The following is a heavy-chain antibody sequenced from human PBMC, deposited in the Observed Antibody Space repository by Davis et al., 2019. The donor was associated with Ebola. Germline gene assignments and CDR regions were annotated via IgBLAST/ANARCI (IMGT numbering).Heavy chain of an antibody. D-gene: IGHD4-17*01. V-gene: IGHV3-11*01. CDR2: ISSSGSTI. Sequence: GESLKISCAASGFTFSDYYMSWIRQAPGKGLEWVSYISSSGSTIYYADSVKGRFTISRDNAKNSLYLQMNSLRAEDTALYYCVREGRMTTATTLWGRGTLVTVSS. CDR3: VREGRMTTATTL. J-gene: IGHJ4*02. CDR1: GFTFSDYY.